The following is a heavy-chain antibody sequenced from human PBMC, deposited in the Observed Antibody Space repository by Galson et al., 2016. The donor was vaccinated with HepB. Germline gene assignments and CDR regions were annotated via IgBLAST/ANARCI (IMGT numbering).Heavy chain of an antibody. Sequence: QSGAEVKKPGESLKISCKASGDSFSNYWIIWVRQMPGKGLEWMGSIYLGNSDTKNSPSFQGQVTISADRSISTASLQWGSLKASDTAIYYCATPNTKNWNFDIWGQGTLVTV. CDR3: ATPNTKNWNFDI. CDR1: GDSFSNYW. D-gene: IGHD1-1*01. CDR2: IYLGNSDT. V-gene: IGHV5-51*01. J-gene: IGHJ4*02.